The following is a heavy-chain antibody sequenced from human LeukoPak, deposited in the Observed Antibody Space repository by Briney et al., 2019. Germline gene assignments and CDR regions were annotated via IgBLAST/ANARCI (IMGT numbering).Heavy chain of an antibody. V-gene: IGHV4-39*07. J-gene: IGHJ4*02. CDR2: IYYSGST. CDR3: ATVVVPAAIRKYYFDY. CDR1: GGSISSSSYY. Sequence: PSETLSLTCTVSGGSISSSSYYWGWIRQPPGKGLQWIGRIYYSGSTYYNPSLKSRVTISVDTSKNQFSLKLSSVTAADTAVYYCATVVVPAAIRKYYFDYWGQGTLVTVSS. D-gene: IGHD2-2*01.